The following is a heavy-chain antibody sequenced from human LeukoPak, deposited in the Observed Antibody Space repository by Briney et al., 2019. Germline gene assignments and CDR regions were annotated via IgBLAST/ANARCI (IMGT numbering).Heavy chain of an antibody. J-gene: IGHJ4*02. CDR1: GDSINNYY. D-gene: IGHD3-10*01. V-gene: IGHV4-4*07. CDR3: ARASRHYYASGSSHGSDY. CDR2: IYPSGGT. Sequence: SETLSLTCTVSGDSINNYYWNWIRQPAEKGLESIGRIYPSGGTNYNPSLKSRVTMSIDTAKNQFSLKLRSVTAADTAVYYCARASRHYYASGSSHGSDYWGQGTLSPSPQ.